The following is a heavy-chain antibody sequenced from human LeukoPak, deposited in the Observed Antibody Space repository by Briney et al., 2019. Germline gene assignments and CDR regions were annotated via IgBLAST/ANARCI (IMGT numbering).Heavy chain of an antibody. CDR3: ARDRYYGSGSLEGFDAFDI. D-gene: IGHD3-10*01. V-gene: IGHV1-69*06. J-gene: IGHJ3*02. CDR2: IIPIFGTA. CDR1: GGTFSSYA. Sequence: ASVKVSCKASGGTFSSYAISWVRQAPGQGLEWMGGIIPIFGTANYAQKFQGRVTITADKSTSTAYMELSSLRSEDTAVYYCARDRYYGSGSLEGFDAFDIWAKGQWSPSLQ.